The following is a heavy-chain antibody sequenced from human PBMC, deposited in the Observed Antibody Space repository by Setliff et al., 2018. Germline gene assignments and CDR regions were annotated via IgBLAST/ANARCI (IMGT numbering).Heavy chain of an antibody. CDR1: GYSFTSYW. Sequence: GESLKISCKGSGYSFTSYWIGWVRQMPGKGLEWTGIIYPGDSDTRYSPSFQGQVTISADKSISTAYLQWSSLKASDTAMYYCARAPYYYDSSGSYFDYWGQGTLVTVSS. CDR3: ARAPYYYDSSGSYFDY. V-gene: IGHV5-51*01. CDR2: IYPGDSDT. J-gene: IGHJ4*02. D-gene: IGHD3-22*01.